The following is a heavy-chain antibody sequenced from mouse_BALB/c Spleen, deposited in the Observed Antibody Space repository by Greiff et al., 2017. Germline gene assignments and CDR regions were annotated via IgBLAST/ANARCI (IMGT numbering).Heavy chain of an antibody. J-gene: IGHJ4*01. Sequence: VQLQQSGPELVKPGASVKISCKASGYTFTDYNMHWVKQSHGKSLEWIGYIYPYNGGTGYNQKFKSKATLTVDNSSSTAYMELRSLTSEDSAVYYCASMMVTYYAMDYWGQGTSVTVSS. CDR3: ASMMVTYYAMDY. CDR2: IYPYNGGT. D-gene: IGHD2-3*01. CDR1: GYTFTDYN. V-gene: IGHV1S29*02.